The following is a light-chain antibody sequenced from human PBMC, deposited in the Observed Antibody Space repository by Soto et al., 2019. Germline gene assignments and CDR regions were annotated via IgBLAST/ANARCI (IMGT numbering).Light chain of an antibody. CDR1: QSLSHSY. CDR3: QQYGISPRT. Sequence: EIVLTQSPGTLSLSPGERATLSCRASQSLSHSYLAWYQQTPGQAPRLLIYGVSSRATGIPDRFSGSGSGTDFTLTISRLEPEDFAVYYCQQYGISPRTFGQGTNVELK. J-gene: IGKJ1*01. V-gene: IGKV3-20*01. CDR2: GVS.